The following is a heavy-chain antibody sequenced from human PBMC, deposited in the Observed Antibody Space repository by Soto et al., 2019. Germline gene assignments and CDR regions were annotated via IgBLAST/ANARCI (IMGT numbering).Heavy chain of an antibody. D-gene: IGHD6-13*01. V-gene: IGHV3-33*01. Sequence: QVQLVESGGGVVQPGRSLRLSCAASGFTFSNSGMHWVRQAPGKGLEWVAVIWYDGNNKYYADSVKGRFTISRDNSKNTLYLQMNSLRAEDTAVYFCARPLYSSSSVYYGMDVWGQGTTVTVSS. CDR2: IWYDGNNK. CDR1: GFTFSNSG. J-gene: IGHJ6*02. CDR3: ARPLYSSSSVYYGMDV.